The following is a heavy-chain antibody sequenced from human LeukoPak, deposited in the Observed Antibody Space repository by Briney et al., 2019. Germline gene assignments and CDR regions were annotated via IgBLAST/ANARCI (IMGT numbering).Heavy chain of an antibody. Sequence: PSETLSLTCAVSGGSISSGGYSWSWIRQPPGKGLEWIGEINQSGSTNYNPSFKSRVTISIDTSKNEFSLDLSSVTAADTAVYYCARLPHRNYYASGSYNSVVDVWGKGTTVTISS. CDR3: ARLPHRNYYASGSYNSVVDV. J-gene: IGHJ6*04. CDR2: INQSGST. CDR1: GGSISSGGYS. V-gene: IGHV4-34*01. D-gene: IGHD3-10*01.